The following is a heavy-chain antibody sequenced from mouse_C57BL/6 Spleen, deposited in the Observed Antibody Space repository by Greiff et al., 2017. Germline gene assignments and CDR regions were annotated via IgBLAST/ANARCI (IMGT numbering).Heavy chain of an antibody. J-gene: IGHJ2*01. CDR3: ARGTVVEDYFDY. Sequence: VHVKQSVAELVRPGASVKLSCTASGFNIKNTYMHWVKQRPEQGLEWIGRIDPANGNTKYAPKFQGKATITADTSSNTAYLQLSRLTSEDTAIYYCARGTVVEDYFDYWGQGTTLTVSS. D-gene: IGHD1-1*01. CDR2: IDPANGNT. V-gene: IGHV14-3*01. CDR1: GFNIKNTY.